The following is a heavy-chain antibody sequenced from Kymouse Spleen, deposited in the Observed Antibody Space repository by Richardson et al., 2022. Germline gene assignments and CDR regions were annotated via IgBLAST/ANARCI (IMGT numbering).Heavy chain of an antibody. CDR3: AKDLSMVRGVIKGYYGMDV. V-gene: IGHV3-23*04. D-gene: IGHD3-10*01. Sequence: EVQLVESGGGLVQPGGSLRLSCAASGFTFSSYAMSWVRQAPGKGLEWVSAISGSGGSTYYADSVKGRFTISRDNSKNTLYLQMNSLRAEDTAVYYCAKDLSMVRGVIKGYYGMDVWGQGTTVTVSS. CDR2: ISGSGGST. J-gene: IGHJ6*02. CDR1: GFTFSSYA.